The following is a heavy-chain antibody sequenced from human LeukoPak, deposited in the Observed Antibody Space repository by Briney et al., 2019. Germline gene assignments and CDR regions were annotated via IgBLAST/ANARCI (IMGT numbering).Heavy chain of an antibody. V-gene: IGHV3-7*01. CDR3: AREEYGDQSEYLQH. J-gene: IGHJ1*01. CDR2: IDQQGSEE. Sequence: GGSLRLSCVGSGFTFSTYWMNWARQAPGKGLEWVANIDQQGSEEYYVDSVKGRFTVSRDNAKSSLYLQMRSLRAEDTAVYCAREEYGDQSEYLQHWGQGTLVTVSS. D-gene: IGHD4-17*01. CDR1: GFTFSTYW.